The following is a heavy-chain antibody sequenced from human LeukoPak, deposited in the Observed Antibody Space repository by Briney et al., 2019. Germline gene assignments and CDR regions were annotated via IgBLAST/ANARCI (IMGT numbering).Heavy chain of an antibody. Sequence: PSETLSLTCTIYDGSIGTYYWSWIRQRPGKGPEWIGNIHYSGRTNHNPSLKSRVTISVDTSKNQFSLQLTSVTAADTAVYYCARGPSIAGTGMSSRYYHGLDVWGQGTTVTVSS. CDR1: DGSIGTYY. J-gene: IGHJ6*02. CDR3: ARGPSIAGTGMSSRYYHGLDV. D-gene: IGHD6-13*01. V-gene: IGHV4-59*01. CDR2: IHYSGRT.